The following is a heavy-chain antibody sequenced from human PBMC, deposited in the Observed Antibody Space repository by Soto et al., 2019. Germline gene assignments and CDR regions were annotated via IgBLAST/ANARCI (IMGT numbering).Heavy chain of an antibody. CDR3: AKDRGSSSLYYYYGMDV. CDR1: GFTVSSYG. Sequence: PGGTLRLSCAASGFTVSSYGMHWVRQAPGKGLEWVAVISYDGSNKYYADSVKGRFTISRDNSKNTLYLQMNSLRAEDTAVYYCAKDRGSSSLYYYYGMDVWGQGTTVTVSS. D-gene: IGHD6-6*01. CDR2: ISYDGSNK. J-gene: IGHJ6*02. V-gene: IGHV3-30*18.